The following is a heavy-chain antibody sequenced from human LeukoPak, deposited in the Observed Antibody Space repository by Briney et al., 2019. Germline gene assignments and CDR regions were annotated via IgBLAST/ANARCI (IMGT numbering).Heavy chain of an antibody. CDR3: ARDLGLHYYCYGMDV. J-gene: IGHJ6*02. CDR1: GGSISSGGYS. V-gene: IGHV4-30-2*01. CDR2: IYHSGST. Sequence: SQTLSLTCAVSGGSISSGGYSWSWLRQPPGKGLEWIGYIYHSGSTYYNPSLKSRVTISVDRSKNQFSLKLSSVTAADTAVYYCARDLGLHYYCYGMDVWGQGTTVTVSS. D-gene: IGHD1-7*01.